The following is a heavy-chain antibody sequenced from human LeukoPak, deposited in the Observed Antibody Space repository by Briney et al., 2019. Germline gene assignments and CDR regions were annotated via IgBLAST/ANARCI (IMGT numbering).Heavy chain of an antibody. CDR2: ISWNSGST. CDR1: GFTFDDYA. V-gene: IGHV3-9*01. CDR3: AKGLYYYGSGSSPIDY. D-gene: IGHD3-10*01. J-gene: IGHJ4*02. Sequence: GGSLRLSCAASGFTFDDYAMHWVRQAPGRGLEWVSGISWNSGSTGYADSVKGRFTISRDNAKNSLYLQMNSLRAEDTALYYCAKGLYYYGSGSSPIDYWGQGTLVTVSS.